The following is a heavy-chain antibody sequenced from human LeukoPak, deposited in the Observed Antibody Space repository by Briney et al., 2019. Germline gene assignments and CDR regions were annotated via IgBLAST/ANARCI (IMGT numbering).Heavy chain of an antibody. CDR2: IRYDAGNK. CDR3: ARVRSSDTAILYYYYYMDV. V-gene: IGHV3-30*02. CDR1: GFIFSDYG. Sequence: GGSLRLSCAASGFIFSDYGMHWVRQPPGKGLEWVAFIRYDAGNKYYADSVKGRFTISRDNSKNMMYLQMNSLRADDTAVYYCARVRSSDTAILYYYYYMDVWGKGTTVTISS. D-gene: IGHD5-18*01. J-gene: IGHJ6*03.